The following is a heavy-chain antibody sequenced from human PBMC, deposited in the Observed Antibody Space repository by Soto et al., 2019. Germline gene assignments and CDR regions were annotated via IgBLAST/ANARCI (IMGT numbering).Heavy chain of an antibody. CDR2: IYSGGST. CDR3: ARWVPQQLELYYFDY. V-gene: IGHV3-53*01. J-gene: IGHJ4*02. D-gene: IGHD6-13*01. CDR1: GFTVSSNY. Sequence: GGSLRLSCAASGFTVSSNYMSWVRQAPGKGLEWVSVIYSGGSTHYADSVKGRFTISRDNSKNTLYLQMNSLRAEDTAVYYCARWVPQQLELYYFDYWGQGSLVTVSP.